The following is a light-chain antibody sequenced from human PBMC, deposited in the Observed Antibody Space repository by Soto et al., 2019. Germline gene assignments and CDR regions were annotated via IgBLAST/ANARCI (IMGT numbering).Light chain of an antibody. CDR2: DAY. V-gene: IGKV3-11*01. J-gene: IGKJ5*01. Sequence: EVVWTQSPVTLSLSPAERATLSCRASQSFPGLLAWYQQKPAQAPRLLIYDAYNRATGIPPRCSGSGCGTDFTLTISSLEPEDAAVYYYQQRRNSPITVAQGTRLE. CDR1: QSFPGL. CDR3: QQRRNSPIT.